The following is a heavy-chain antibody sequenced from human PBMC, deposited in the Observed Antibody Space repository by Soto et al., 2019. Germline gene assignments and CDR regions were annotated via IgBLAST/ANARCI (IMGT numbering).Heavy chain of an antibody. CDR3: ARKRQLVYFAY. CDR2: ISSGNGNT. Sequence: QVQLVQSGAEVKEPGASVKVSCKASGYTFTYYTIHWVRQAPGQGLEWMGSISSGNGNTKFSQKFQDRVTFTRDTSAGTAYMELGSLRSEDTAVSYCARKRQLVYFAYWGQGTLVTVSS. D-gene: IGHD6-6*01. J-gene: IGHJ4*02. CDR1: GYTFTYYT. V-gene: IGHV1-3*01.